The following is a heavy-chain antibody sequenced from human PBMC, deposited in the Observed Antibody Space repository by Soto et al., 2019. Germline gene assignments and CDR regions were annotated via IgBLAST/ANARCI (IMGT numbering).Heavy chain of an antibody. J-gene: IGHJ6*02. Sequence: GASVKVSCKASGGTFSSYAISWVRQAPGQGLEWMGGIIPIFGTANYAQKFQGRVTITADESTSTAYMELSSLRSEDTAVYYCALVVVAASVPPYYYGMNFSGQGTTVTVYS. D-gene: IGHD2-15*01. V-gene: IGHV1-69*13. CDR2: IIPIFGTA. CDR3: ALVVVAASVPPYYYGMNF. CDR1: GGTFSSYA.